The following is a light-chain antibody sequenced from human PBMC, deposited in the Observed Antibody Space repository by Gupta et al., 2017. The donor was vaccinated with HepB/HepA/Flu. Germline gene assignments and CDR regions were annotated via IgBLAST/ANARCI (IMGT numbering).Light chain of an antibody. CDR2: GAY. CDR1: QSVSSSY. CDR3: QQYHRSPPESS. J-gene: IGKJ2*04. V-gene: IGKV3-20*01. Sequence: EIVLTQSPVTLSLSPGQRATLSCRASQSVSSSYLAWYQQKPGKAPRLLIYGAYSRATGIPDRLSGSGSGTDFTRTISRLEPEDFAVYYCQQYHRSPPESSFGQGTKLEIK.